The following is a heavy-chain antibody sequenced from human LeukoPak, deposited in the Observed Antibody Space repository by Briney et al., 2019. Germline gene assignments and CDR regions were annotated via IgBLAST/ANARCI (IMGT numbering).Heavy chain of an antibody. Sequence: ASVKVSCTASGYTFTGYYMHWVRPAPGQGLEWMGWINTNSGGTNYAQKFQGRVTMTRDTSISTAYMELSRMRSDDTAVYYCARGQSSSTPFIDYWGQGTLVTVSS. V-gene: IGHV1-2*02. CDR2: INTNSGGT. CDR3: ARGQSSSTPFIDY. J-gene: IGHJ4*02. CDR1: GYTFTGYY. D-gene: IGHD6-6*01.